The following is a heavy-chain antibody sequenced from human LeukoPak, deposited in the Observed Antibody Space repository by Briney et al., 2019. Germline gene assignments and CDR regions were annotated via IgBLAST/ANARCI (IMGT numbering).Heavy chain of an antibody. CDR2: ISSIGCSI. D-gene: IGHD3-16*02. CDR1: GFTFSDYY. J-gene: IGHJ4*02. Sequence: GGSLRLSCAASGFTFSDYYMSWVRHAPGKGLEWVSYISSIGCSIHYADSVKGRLTNSRHNAKHSLYLQVHSEISEHPAVYYCASPTSGGELPLYFDYWGQGTLVTVSS. V-gene: IGHV3-11*04. CDR3: ASPTSGGELPLYFDY.